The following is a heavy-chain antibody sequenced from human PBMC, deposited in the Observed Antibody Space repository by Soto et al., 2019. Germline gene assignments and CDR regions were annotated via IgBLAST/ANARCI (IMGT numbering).Heavy chain of an antibody. J-gene: IGHJ4*02. Sequence: QVQLVQSGAEVKKPGASVKVSCKASGYTFTSYAMQWVRQAPGQRLEWMGWINAGNGNTKYSQKFQGRVTITSDTSASTDYTELSSMRSEDTAVYYCARDLGGWNEHWGQGTLVTVSS. CDR2: INAGNGNT. D-gene: IGHD6-19*01. CDR1: GYTFTSYA. V-gene: IGHV1-3*01. CDR3: ARDLGGWNEH.